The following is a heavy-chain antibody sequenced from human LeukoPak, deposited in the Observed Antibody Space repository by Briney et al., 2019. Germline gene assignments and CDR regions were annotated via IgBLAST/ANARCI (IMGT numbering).Heavy chain of an antibody. Sequence: SETLSLTCTVSGGSINSYYWSWIRQPPGKGLEWIGYIYTSGSTNYNPSLKSRVTISVDTSKNQFSLKLSSVTAADTAVYYCASARGSSSSWEYYYYYMDVRGKGTTVTVSS. CDR3: ASARGSSSSWEYYYYYMDV. CDR2: IYTSGST. CDR1: GGSINSYY. D-gene: IGHD6-6*01. J-gene: IGHJ6*03. V-gene: IGHV4-4*09.